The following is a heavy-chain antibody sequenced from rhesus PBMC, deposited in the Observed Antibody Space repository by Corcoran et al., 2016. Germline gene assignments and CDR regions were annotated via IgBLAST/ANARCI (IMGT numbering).Heavy chain of an antibody. Sequence: QLQLQESGPGLVKPSETLSVTCAVSGGSISSSYWSWIRQAPGKGLEWIGYIYGSGSSTNYNPSLQGRVTLSVDPSKNQRSLKLSSGTAADTAVYYCASTTYSSGWPIFDYWGQGVLVTVSS. CDR3: ASTTYSSGWPIFDY. V-gene: IGHV4-169*02. CDR1: GGSISSSY. J-gene: IGHJ4*01. CDR2: IYGSGSST. D-gene: IGHD6-31*01.